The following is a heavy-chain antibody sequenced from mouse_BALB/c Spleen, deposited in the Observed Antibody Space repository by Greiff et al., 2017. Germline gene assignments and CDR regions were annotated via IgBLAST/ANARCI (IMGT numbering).Heavy chain of an antibody. J-gene: IGHJ3*01. CDR3: ASNDYDGRTPFAY. Sequence: EVMLVESGGGLVKLGGSLKLSCAASGFTFSSYYMSWVRQTPEKRLELVAAINSNGGSTYYPDTVKGRFTISRDNAKNTLYLQMSSLKSEDTALYYCASNDYDGRTPFAYWGQGTLVTVSA. CDR1: GFTFSSYY. CDR2: INSNGGST. D-gene: IGHD2-4*01. V-gene: IGHV5-6-2*01.